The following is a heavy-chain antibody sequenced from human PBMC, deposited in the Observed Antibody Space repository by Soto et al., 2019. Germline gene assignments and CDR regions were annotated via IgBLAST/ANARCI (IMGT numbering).Heavy chain of an antibody. CDR3: ARDVSSRFDP. Sequence: QVQLVESGGGVVQPGRSLRLSCAASGFTFSSYAMHWVRQAPGKGLEWVAVISYDGSNKYYADSVKGRFTISRDNSKNTLYLQMNSLRAEDTAVYYCARDVSSRFDPWGQGTLVTVSS. CDR2: ISYDGSNK. V-gene: IGHV3-30-3*01. J-gene: IGHJ5*02. CDR1: GFTFSSYA.